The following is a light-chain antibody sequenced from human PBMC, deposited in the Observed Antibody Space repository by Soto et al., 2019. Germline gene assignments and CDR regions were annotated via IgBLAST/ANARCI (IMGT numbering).Light chain of an antibody. Sequence: QSVLTQPASVSGSPRQSITISCTGTRSDIGSYNYVSWYQVHPDKAPKLIIYEVSSRPSGVPDRFSGSKSGNMASLIISGLQAEDEAHYYCSSYSSTDTLYVFGTGTKLTVL. J-gene: IGLJ1*01. V-gene: IGLV2-14*01. CDR3: SSYSSTDTLYV. CDR1: RSDIGSYNY. CDR2: EVS.